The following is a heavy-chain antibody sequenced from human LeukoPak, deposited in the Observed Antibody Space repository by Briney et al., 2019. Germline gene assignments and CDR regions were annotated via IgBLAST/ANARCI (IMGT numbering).Heavy chain of an antibody. CDR2: ISGTGGST. J-gene: IGHJ4*02. Sequence: PGGSLRLSCAASGFTFSSYVMSWVRQAPGKGLEWVAAISGTGGSTYYADSVKGRSTISRGNSKNTQSLQMNSLRAEDTALYYCAKGGPRGYSYGYLDYWGQGTLVTVSS. V-gene: IGHV3-23*01. CDR3: AKGGPRGYSYGYLDY. CDR1: GFTFSSYV. D-gene: IGHD5-18*01.